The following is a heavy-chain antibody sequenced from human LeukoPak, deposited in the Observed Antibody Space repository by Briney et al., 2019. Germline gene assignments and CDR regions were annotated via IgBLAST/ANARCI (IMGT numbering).Heavy chain of an antibody. CDR3: ARGPYTAMDPYYFGY. CDR1: GFTFSSYS. CDR2: ISSSSSTI. Sequence: GGSLRLSCAASGFTFSSYSMNWVRQAPGKGLEWVSYISSSSSTIYYADSVKGRFTISRDNAKNSLYLQMNSLRAEDTAVYYCARGPYTAMDPYYFGYWGQGTLVTVSS. D-gene: IGHD5-18*01. J-gene: IGHJ4*02. V-gene: IGHV3-48*01.